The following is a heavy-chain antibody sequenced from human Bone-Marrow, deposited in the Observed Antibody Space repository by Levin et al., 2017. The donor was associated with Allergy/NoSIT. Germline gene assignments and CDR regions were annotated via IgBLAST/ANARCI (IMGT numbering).Heavy chain of an antibody. Sequence: LSLTCAASGFTVRNYMRWFRQAPGKGLEWVSLIYSGGDTRYADSVKGRFTISRDTSKNTLSLQMNSLRTDDTAGYYCARDGGVTVGGDYWGQGTLVTVSS. J-gene: IGHJ4*02. D-gene: IGHD1-26*01. CDR1: GFTVRNY. CDR2: IYSGGDT. CDR3: ARDGGVTVGGDY. V-gene: IGHV3-53*01.